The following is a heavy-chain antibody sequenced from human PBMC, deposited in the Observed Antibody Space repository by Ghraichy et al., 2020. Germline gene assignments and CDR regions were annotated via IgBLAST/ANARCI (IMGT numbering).Heavy chain of an antibody. Sequence: LSLTCAASGFSFRVHSMNWVRQAPGKGLEWLASISTSEYTSYADSVKGRFTISRDDAKSSLYLQMSSLRAEDTAIYYCARDGGIAANDYWGQGTLVTVSS. CDR1: GFSFRVHS. D-gene: IGHD6-25*01. J-gene: IGHJ4*02. V-gene: IGHV3-69-1*02. CDR3: ARDGGIAANDY. CDR2: ISTSEYTS.